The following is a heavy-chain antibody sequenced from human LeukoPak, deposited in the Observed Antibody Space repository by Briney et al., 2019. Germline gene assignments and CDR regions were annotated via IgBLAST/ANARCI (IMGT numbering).Heavy chain of an antibody. J-gene: IGHJ4*02. CDR1: GYTFTSYG. Sequence: ASVKVSCKASGYTFTSYGISWVRKAPGRGLEWMGWISAYNGNTNYTQKLQGRVTMTTDTSTSTAYMELRSLRSDDTAVYYCARDLARVIPAATTFDYWGQGTLVAVSS. V-gene: IGHV1-18*01. CDR2: ISAYNGNT. CDR3: ARDLARVIPAATTFDY. D-gene: IGHD2-2*01.